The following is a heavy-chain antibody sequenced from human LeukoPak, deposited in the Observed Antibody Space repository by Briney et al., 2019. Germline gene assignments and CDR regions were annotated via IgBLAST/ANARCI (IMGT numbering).Heavy chain of an antibody. CDR2: RRKDGNEK. J-gene: IGHJ5*02. D-gene: IGHD6-13*01. Sequence: PGGSLRLSCAASGFTFSNYWMSSVRRAPGKGLEWVANRRKDGNEKKYVDSVKGRFTISRDNAKNSLYLQMNGLRDEDTAIYYCARDLDSSNWWNWFDPWGQGTLVTVSS. CDR3: ARDLDSSNWWNWFDP. CDR1: GFTFSNYW. V-gene: IGHV3-7*01.